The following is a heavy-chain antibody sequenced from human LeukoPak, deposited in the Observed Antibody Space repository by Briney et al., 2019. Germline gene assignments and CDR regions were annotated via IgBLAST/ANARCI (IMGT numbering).Heavy chain of an antibody. CDR2: IYHSGST. D-gene: IGHD6-13*01. V-gene: IGHV4-59*01. CDR3: AKGLHSSSWNDAFDI. J-gene: IGHJ3*02. CDR1: GGSISSYY. Sequence: SETLSLTCTVSGGSISSYYWNWIRQPPGKGLEWIGYIYHSGSTNYNPSLKSRVTISVDTSKNQFSLNLTSVTAADTAVYYCAKGLHSSSWNDAFDIWGQGTTVTVSS.